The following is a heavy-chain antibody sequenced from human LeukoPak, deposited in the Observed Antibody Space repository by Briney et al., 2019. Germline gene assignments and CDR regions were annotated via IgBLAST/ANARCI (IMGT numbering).Heavy chain of an antibody. CDR2: INHSGST. J-gene: IGHJ1*01. V-gene: IGHV4-34*01. D-gene: IGHD4-17*01. CDR3: AGERHDYAAEYFQQ. Sequence: WETLSLTCAVYGGSFSGYYWSWIRQPPGKGLEWIVEINHSGSTNYNPFFESRVTISVDTTKNQFSLKLSSVPGADTAVYYCAGERHDYAAEYFQQWGEGTVVTVSS. CDR1: GGSFSGYY.